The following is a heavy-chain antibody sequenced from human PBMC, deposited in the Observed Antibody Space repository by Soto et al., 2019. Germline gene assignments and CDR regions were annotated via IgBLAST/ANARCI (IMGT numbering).Heavy chain of an antibody. CDR2: MSYDGRDK. Sequence: QVQLVESGGGVVQPGRSLRLSCAASGFTFISYGMHWVCQAPGKGLEWLAVMSYDGRDKYYADSVRGRFTISRDNSKNTVYLQLNSLRVEDTAVYYCAKARSGSWHEGYYFDNWGQGTLVTVSS. D-gene: IGHD2-15*01. J-gene: IGHJ4*02. V-gene: IGHV3-30*18. CDR3: AKARSGSWHEGYYFDN. CDR1: GFTFISYG.